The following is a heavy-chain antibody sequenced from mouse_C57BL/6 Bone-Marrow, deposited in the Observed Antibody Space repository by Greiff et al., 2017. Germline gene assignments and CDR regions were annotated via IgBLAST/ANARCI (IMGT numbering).Heavy chain of an antibody. CDR1: GYSFTGYY. CDR3: ARRGYVFDY. J-gene: IGHJ2*01. V-gene: IGHV1-42*01. Sequence: EVKLMESGPELVKPGASVKISCKASGYSFTGYYMNWVKQSPEKSLEWIGEINPSTGGTTYNQKFKAKATLTVDKSSSTAYMQLKSLTSEDSAVYYCARRGYVFDYWGQGTTLTVSS. D-gene: IGHD3-1*01. CDR2: INPSTGGT.